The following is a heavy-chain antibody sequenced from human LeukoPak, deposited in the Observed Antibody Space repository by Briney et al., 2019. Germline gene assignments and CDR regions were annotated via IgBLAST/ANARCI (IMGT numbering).Heavy chain of an antibody. D-gene: IGHD3-3*01. V-gene: IGHV1-2*04. Sequence: GASVKVSCKASGYTFTGYYMHWVRQAPGQGLEWMGRINPSSGGTNYAQKFQGWVTMTRDTSISTAYMELSRLRSDDTAVYYCARDPGRSGYDYWGQGTLVTVSS. CDR2: INPSSGGT. CDR1: GYTFTGYY. J-gene: IGHJ4*02. CDR3: ARDPGRSGYDY.